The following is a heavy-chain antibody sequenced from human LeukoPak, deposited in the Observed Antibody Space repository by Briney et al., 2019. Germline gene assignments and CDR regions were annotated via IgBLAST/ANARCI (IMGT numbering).Heavy chain of an antibody. CDR3: ARDVVVAATSLDY. V-gene: IGHV3-21*01. Sequence: GSLRLSCAASGFTFSSYSMNWVRQAPGKGLEWVSSISSSSSYIYYADSVKGRFTISRDNAKNSLYLQMNSLRAEDTAVYYCARDVVVAATSLDYWGQGTLVTVSS. CDR1: GFTFSSYS. D-gene: IGHD2-15*01. CDR2: ISSSSSYI. J-gene: IGHJ4*02.